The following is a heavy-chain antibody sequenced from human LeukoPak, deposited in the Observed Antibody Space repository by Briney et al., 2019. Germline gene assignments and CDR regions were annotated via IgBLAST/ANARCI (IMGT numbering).Heavy chain of an antibody. V-gene: IGHV4-39*01. CDR3: ARQTGSGLFILP. Sequence: SETLSLTCTVCGVSISSSNSYWGWIRQPPGKGLEWIGSIYYSGNTYYNASLKSQVSISIDTSKNQFSLRLTSVTAADTAVYYCARQTGSGLFILPGGQGTLVTVSS. D-gene: IGHD3/OR15-3a*01. CDR1: GVSISSSNSY. CDR2: IYYSGNT. J-gene: IGHJ4*02.